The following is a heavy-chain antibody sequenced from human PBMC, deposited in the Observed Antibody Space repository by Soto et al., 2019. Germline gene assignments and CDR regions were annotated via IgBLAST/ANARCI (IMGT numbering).Heavy chain of an antibody. J-gene: IGHJ6*02. V-gene: IGHV3-21*01. CDR3: ARDRYDFWSGYPQYYYYGMDV. D-gene: IGHD3-3*01. Sequence: GGSLRLSCAASGFTFSSYSMNWVRQAPGKGLEWVSSISSSSSYIYYADSVKGRFTISRGNAKNSLYLQMNSLGAEDTAVYYCARDRYDFWSGYPQYYYYGMDVWGQGTTVTVSS. CDR2: ISSSSSYI. CDR1: GFTFSSYS.